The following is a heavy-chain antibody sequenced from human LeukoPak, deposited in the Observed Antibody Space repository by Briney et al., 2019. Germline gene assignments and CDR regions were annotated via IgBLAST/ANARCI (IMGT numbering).Heavy chain of an antibody. Sequence: GSLRLSCAASGFTFSSYGMHWVRQAPGKGLVWVSRINSDGSSTSYADSVKGRFTISRDNAKNTLYLQMNSLRAEDTAVYYCARGSGWFYFDYWGQGTLVTVSS. CDR3: ARGSGWFYFDY. CDR2: INSDGSST. CDR1: GFTFSSYG. V-gene: IGHV3-74*01. J-gene: IGHJ4*02. D-gene: IGHD6-19*01.